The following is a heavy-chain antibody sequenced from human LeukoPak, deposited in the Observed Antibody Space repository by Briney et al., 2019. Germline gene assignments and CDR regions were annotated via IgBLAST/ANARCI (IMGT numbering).Heavy chain of an antibody. CDR1: GGSISSSSYY. J-gene: IGHJ2*01. CDR2: IYYSGST. Sequence: KPSETLSLTCTVSGGSISSSSYYWGWIRQPPGKGLEWIGSIYYSGSTYYNPSLKSRVTISVDTSKNQFSLKLSSVTAADTAVYYWARCNQGSYQVGYWYFDLWGRGTLVTVSS. CDR3: ARCNQGSYQVGYWYFDL. V-gene: IGHV4-39*01. D-gene: IGHD1-26*01.